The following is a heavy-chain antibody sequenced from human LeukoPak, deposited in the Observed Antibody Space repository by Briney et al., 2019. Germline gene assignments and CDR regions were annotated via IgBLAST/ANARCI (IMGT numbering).Heavy chain of an antibody. CDR2: INPNSGGT. V-gene: IGHV1-2*02. CDR1: GYTFTGYY. Sequence: ASVKVSCKASGYTFTGYYMHWVRQAPGQGLEWMGWINPNSGGTNYAQKLQGRVTMTRDTSISTAYMELSRLRSDDTAVYYCARGSYCSSTSCYINFDYWGQGTLVTVSS. J-gene: IGHJ4*02. D-gene: IGHD2-2*02. CDR3: ARGSYCSSTSCYINFDY.